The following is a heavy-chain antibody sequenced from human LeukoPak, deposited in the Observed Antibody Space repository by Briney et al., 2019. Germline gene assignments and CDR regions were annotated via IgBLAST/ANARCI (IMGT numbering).Heavy chain of an antibody. CDR3: VRKFYFYMDV. Sequence: PGGSLRLSCGASGLTLSRYAVNWVRQAPGRGLEWVSYISPTGDSTLYAEPVKGRFSVSRDNSKNMVYLQMDGLRAEDTATYFCVRKFYFYMDVWGKGTTVTVSS. CDR1: GLTLSRYA. V-gene: IGHV3-23*01. J-gene: IGHJ6*03. CDR2: ISPTGDST.